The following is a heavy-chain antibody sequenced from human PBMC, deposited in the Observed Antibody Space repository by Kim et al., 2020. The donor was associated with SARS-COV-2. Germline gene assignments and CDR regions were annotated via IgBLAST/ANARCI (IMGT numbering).Heavy chain of an antibody. D-gene: IGHD3-22*01. V-gene: IGHV3-48*03. CDR2: ISNSGSTT. Sequence: GALRLSCAASGFTFSNHEMNWVRQAPGKGLEWVSYISNSGSTTYYADSVKGRFTISRDDAKSSLYLQMNSLRAEDTAIYYCTSYYYDTIADSYWGQGTLVTVSS. J-gene: IGHJ4*02. CDR3: TSYYYDTIADSY. CDR1: GFTFSNHE.